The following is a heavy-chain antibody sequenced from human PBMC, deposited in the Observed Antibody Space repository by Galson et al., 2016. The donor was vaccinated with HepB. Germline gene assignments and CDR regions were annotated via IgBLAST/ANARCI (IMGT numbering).Heavy chain of an antibody. CDR2: INTYNNFK. D-gene: IGHD3-3*01. V-gene: IGHV1-18*01. Sequence: SVKVSCKAFGYTFTHYGVSWVRQAPGQGPEWMGWINTYNNFKYYAQKFQGRVSMTTDTSTNTAYMELRRLKPDDTATYYWAREVGVAGGNYYNFHGMGVWGRGTAVTVSS. J-gene: IGHJ6*02. CDR3: AREVGVAGGNYYNFHGMGV. CDR1: GYTFTHYG.